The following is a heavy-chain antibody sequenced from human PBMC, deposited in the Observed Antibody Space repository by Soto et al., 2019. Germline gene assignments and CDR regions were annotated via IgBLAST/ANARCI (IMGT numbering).Heavy chain of an antibody. CDR2: IWYDGSNK. CDR1: GFSFSNYG. CDR3: ARDNQQLDY. J-gene: IGHJ4*02. V-gene: IGHV3-33*01. Sequence: QVQLVESGGGVVQPGRSLRLSCAASGFSFSNYGMHWVRQAPGKGLEWVAVIWYDGSNKYYADSVKGRFTISRDNAKNTLDLQMNSLSAEDTAVYYCARDNQQLDYWGQGTLVTVSS. D-gene: IGHD6-13*01.